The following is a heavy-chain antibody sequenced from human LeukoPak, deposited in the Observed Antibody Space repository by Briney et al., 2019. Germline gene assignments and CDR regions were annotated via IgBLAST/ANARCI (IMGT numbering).Heavy chain of an antibody. CDR2: IYPGDSDT. CDR3: ARPVLTGYYKGVGAFDI. J-gene: IGHJ3*02. V-gene: IGHV5-51*01. CDR1: GYSFTTYW. Sequence: GESLKISCKGSGYSFTTYWIGWVRQMPGKGLEWMGIIYPGDSDTRYSPSFQGQVTISADESISTAYLQWSSLKASDTAIYYCARPVLTGYYKGVGAFDIWGQGTMVTVSS. D-gene: IGHD3-9*01.